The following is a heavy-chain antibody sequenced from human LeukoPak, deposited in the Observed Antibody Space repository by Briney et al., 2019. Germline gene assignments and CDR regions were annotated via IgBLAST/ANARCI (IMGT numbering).Heavy chain of an antibody. CDR3: AIDEPNYAPYDFDY. CDR1: RFTFSNAW. Sequence: PGGSLRLSCAASRFTFSNAWMNWVRQAPGKGLEWVGRIKSKADGETTGYAAPVKGRFTISRDDSNNMVYLQMNSLKIEDTAVYYCAIDEPNYAPYDFDYWGQGTLVTVSS. CDR2: IKSKADGETT. D-gene: IGHD4/OR15-4a*01. J-gene: IGHJ4*02. V-gene: IGHV3-15*01.